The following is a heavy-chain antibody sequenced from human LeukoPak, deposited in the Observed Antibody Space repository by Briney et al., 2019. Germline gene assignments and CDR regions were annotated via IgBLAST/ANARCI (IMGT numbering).Heavy chain of an antibody. CDR3: ARDTTVASGMQH. CDR1: GGSLSTYS. Sequence: SETLSLTCSVSGGSLSTYSWSWVRQSPGKRLEWIGYIYYGGTTNYNPSLKSRVTISADTAKNQFSLRLRSVTAAGTAIYYCARDTTVASGMQHWDQGTLVTVSS. J-gene: IGHJ4*02. D-gene: IGHD4-23*01. CDR2: IYYGGTT. V-gene: IGHV4-59*01.